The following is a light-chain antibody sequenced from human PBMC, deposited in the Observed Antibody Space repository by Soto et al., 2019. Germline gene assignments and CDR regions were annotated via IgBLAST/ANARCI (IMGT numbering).Light chain of an antibody. Sequence: QSALTQPASVSGSPGQSITISCTGTSSDVGGYNYVSWYQHHPGKAPKLMIYEVSNRPSGVSNRFSGSKSGNTASLTISGVQAEDEADYYCSSYTSSSTPVVFGGGTKLTVL. CDR2: EVS. CDR1: SSDVGGYNY. J-gene: IGLJ2*01. CDR3: SSYTSSSTPVV. V-gene: IGLV2-14*01.